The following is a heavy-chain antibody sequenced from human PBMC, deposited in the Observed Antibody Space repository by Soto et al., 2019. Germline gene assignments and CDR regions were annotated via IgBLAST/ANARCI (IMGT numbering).Heavy chain of an antibody. CDR2: IYYSGST. J-gene: IGHJ6*02. V-gene: IGHV4-39*01. CDR1: GGSVSSSSYY. CDR3: ASVLKDYYYGMDV. Sequence: SETLSLTCTVSGGSVSSSSYYWGWIRQPPGKGLEWIGSIYYSGSTYYNPSLKSRVTISVDTSKNQFSLKLSSVTAADTAVYYCASVLKDYYYGMDVWGQGTTVTVSS.